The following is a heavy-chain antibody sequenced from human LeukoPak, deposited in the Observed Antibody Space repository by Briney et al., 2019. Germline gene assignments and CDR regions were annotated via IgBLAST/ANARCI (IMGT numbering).Heavy chain of an antibody. J-gene: IGHJ4*02. CDR2: ISNDAGNY. CDR1: GFTFSSYG. D-gene: IGHD3-9*01. V-gene: IGHV3-30*18. Sequence: PGGSLRLSCAASGFTFSSYGMHWVRQAPGKGLEWVALISNDAGNYYYADSVKGRVTISRDKSKNTLYLQMKRLRAEDTAVYCCAKDRRLYDILTPFDYWGQGTLVTVSS. CDR3: AKDRRLYDILTPFDY.